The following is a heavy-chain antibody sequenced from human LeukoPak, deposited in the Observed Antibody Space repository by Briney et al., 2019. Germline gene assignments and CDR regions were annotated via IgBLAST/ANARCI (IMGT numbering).Heavy chain of an antibody. J-gene: IGHJ4*02. Sequence: PSETLSLTCTVSGGSISSYYWSWIRQPPGKGLEWIGYIYYSGSTNYNPSLKSRVTISVDTSKNQFSLKLSSVTAADTAVYYCARAGDIVVVVAATQFDYWGQGTLVTVSS. CDR3: ARAGDIVVVVAATQFDY. D-gene: IGHD2-15*01. CDR2: IYYSGST. V-gene: IGHV4-59*01. CDR1: GGSISSYY.